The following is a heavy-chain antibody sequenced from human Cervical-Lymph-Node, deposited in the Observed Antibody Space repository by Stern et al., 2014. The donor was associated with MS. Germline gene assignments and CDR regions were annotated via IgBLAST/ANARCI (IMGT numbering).Heavy chain of an antibody. CDR2: MYNSGAT. D-gene: IGHD1-26*01. CDR1: GASISSGTYY. CDR3: ARDDALGPTRYHYGMDV. J-gene: IGHJ6*02. Sequence: VQLVESGPGLVKPSQTLSLTCTVSGASISSGTYYWSWIRPPAGKGLEWIGRMYNSGATNYNPSLKSRVTISLDRSKNYYSPSLRSVTAADTAVYYCARDDALGPTRYHYGMDVWGQGTTVTVSS. V-gene: IGHV4-61*02.